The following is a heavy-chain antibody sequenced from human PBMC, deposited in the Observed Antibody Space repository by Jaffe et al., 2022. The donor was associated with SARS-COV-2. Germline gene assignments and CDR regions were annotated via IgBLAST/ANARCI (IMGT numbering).Heavy chain of an antibody. CDR3: ARVGGLEYYYDSSGYNY. D-gene: IGHD3-22*01. CDR1: GFTFSSYS. Sequence: EVQLVESGGGLVKPGGSLRLSCAASGFTFSSYSMNWVRQAPGKGLEWVSSISSSSSYIYYADSVKGRFTISRDNAKNSLYLQMNSLRAEDTAVYYCARVGGLEYYYDSSGYNYWGQGTLVTVSS. CDR2: ISSSSSYI. J-gene: IGHJ4*02. V-gene: IGHV3-21*01.